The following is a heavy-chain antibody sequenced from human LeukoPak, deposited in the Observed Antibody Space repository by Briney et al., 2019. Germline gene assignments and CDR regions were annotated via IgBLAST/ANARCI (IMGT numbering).Heavy chain of an antibody. D-gene: IGHD2/OR15-2a*01. J-gene: IGHJ5*02. CDR3: ARATTYWFDP. V-gene: IGHV1-8*01. CDR2: MNPSSGNT. Sequence: ASVKVSCKASGYTFTSYDINWVRQATGQGLEWMGWMNPSSGNTGYAQKFQGRVTMTRNTSISTAYMELSSLRSEDTAAYYCARATTYWFDPWGQGTLVTVSS. CDR1: GYTFTSYD.